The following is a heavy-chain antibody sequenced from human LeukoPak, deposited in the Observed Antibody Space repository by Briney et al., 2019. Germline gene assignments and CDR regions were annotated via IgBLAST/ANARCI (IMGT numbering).Heavy chain of an antibody. CDR3: AKDRGHSVPFAFDI. CDR1: GFTLSSSS. Sequence: PGGSLRLSCAASGFTLSSSSMNWVRLAPGKGLEWVSAISGSGGSTYYADSVKGRFTISRDNSKNTLYLQMNSLRAEDTAVYYCAKDRGHSVPFAFDIWGQGTMVTVSS. CDR2: ISGSGGST. V-gene: IGHV3-23*01. J-gene: IGHJ3*02. D-gene: IGHD3-10*01.